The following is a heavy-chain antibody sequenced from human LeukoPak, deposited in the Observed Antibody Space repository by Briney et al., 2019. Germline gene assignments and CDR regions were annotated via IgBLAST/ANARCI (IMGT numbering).Heavy chain of an antibody. CDR1: GGSISSYY. Sequence: SETLSLTCTVSGGSISSYYWSWIRQPPGKGLEWIGSIYHSGSTYYNPSLKSRVTISVDTSKNQFSLKLSSVTAADTAVYYCVRVYIGLWFGELFGPGWFDPWGQGTLVTVSS. CDR3: VRVYIGLWFGELFGPGWFDP. V-gene: IGHV4-38-2*02. D-gene: IGHD3-10*01. CDR2: IYHSGST. J-gene: IGHJ5*02.